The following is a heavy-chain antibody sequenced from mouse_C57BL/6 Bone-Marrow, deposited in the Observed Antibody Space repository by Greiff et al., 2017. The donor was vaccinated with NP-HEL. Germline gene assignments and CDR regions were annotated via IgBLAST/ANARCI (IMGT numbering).Heavy chain of an antibody. J-gene: IGHJ1*03. CDR3: ASGNYDYSYWYFDV. CDR1: GYTFTSYG. CDR2: IYPRSGNT. V-gene: IGHV1-81*01. Sequence: VQLVESGAELARPGASVKLSCKASGYTFTSYGISWVKQRTGQGLEWIGEIYPRSGNTYYNEKFKGKATLTADKSSSTAYMELRSLTSEDSAVYFCASGNYDYSYWYFDVWGTGTTVTVSS. D-gene: IGHD2-4*01.